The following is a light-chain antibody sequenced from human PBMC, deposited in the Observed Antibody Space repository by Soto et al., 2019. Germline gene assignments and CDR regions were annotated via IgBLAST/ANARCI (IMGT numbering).Light chain of an antibody. CDR3: CSYAGSRTLV. CDR2: EGS. V-gene: IGLV2-23*01. CDR1: SSDVGTYNL. Sequence: ALTQPASVSGSPGQSITISCTGTSSDVGTYNLVSWYQQHPGKAPKLMIYEGSKRPSGVSNRLSGSKSGNTASLTISGLQAEDEADYYCCSYAGSRTLVFGGGTKLTVL. J-gene: IGLJ2*01.